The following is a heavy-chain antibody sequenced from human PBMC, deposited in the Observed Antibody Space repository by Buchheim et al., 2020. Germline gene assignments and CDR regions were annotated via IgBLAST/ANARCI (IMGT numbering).Heavy chain of an antibody. Sequence: QVQLVQSGAEVKKPGASVKVSCKASGYTFSRYDINWLRLATGQGLEWMGWMNPNSGNTGYAQHFQGRVTMTRDTSNSTAYMELSSLTSEDTAVYYCARDHLPDGMDVWGQGTT. CDR1: GYTFSRYD. V-gene: IGHV1-8*01. J-gene: IGHJ6*02. CDR3: ARDHLPDGMDV. D-gene: IGHD1-14*01. CDR2: MNPNSGNT.